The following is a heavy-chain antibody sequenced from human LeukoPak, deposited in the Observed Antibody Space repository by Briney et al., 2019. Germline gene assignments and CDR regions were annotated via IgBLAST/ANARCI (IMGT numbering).Heavy chain of an antibody. CDR1: GFTFSSYA. V-gene: IGHV3-30-3*01. Sequence: PGGSLRLSCAASGFTFSSYAMHWVRQAPGKGLEWVAVISYDGSNKYYADSVKGRFTISRDNSKNTLYLQMSSLRAEDTAVYYCARDAYDSSGYYYYYGMDVWGQGTTVTVSS. CDR3: ARDAYDSSGYYYYYGMDV. CDR2: ISYDGSNK. D-gene: IGHD3-22*01. J-gene: IGHJ6*02.